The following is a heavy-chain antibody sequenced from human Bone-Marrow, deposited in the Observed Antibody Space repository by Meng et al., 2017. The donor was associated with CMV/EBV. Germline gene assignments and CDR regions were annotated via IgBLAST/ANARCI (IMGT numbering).Heavy chain of an antibody. D-gene: IGHD6-6*01. J-gene: IGHJ3*02. CDR2: IYPGDSDT. CDR1: GYSFTSYW. V-gene: IGHV5-51*01. Sequence: GGSLRLSWKGSGYSFTSYWIGWVRQMPGKGLEWMGIIYPGDSDTRYSPSFQGQVTISADKSISPAYLQWSRLKASDTAMYYCARHEVLKDNSSSPPDAFDIWGQGTMVTVSS. CDR3: ARHEVLKDNSSSPPDAFDI.